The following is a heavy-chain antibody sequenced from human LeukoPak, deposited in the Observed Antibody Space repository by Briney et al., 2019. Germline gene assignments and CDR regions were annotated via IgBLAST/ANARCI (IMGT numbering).Heavy chain of an antibody. CDR2: INPSGGST. CDR1: GYTFTSYY. D-gene: IGHD2-2*01. V-gene: IGHV1-46*01. Sequence: ASVKVSCKASGYTFTSYYMHWVRQAPGQGLEWMGIINPSGGSTSYAQKFQGRVTMTRDMSTSTVYMELSSLRSEDTAVYYCARDGCSSTSCNYGGSGPSFDPWGQGTLVTVSS. CDR3: ARDGCSSTSCNYGGSGPSFDP. J-gene: IGHJ5*02.